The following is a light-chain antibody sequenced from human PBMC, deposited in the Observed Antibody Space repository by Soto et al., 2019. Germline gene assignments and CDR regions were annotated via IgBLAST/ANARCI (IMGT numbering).Light chain of an antibody. V-gene: IGKV3-11*01. CDR3: HQRNNWPWT. Sequence: EIVLTQSPATLSLSPGERATLSCRASQSVGTYLAWYQQKPGQAPRLLIYDASNKATGIPARFSGSGSGTDFTLTIRSLEPEDFAFYYCHQRNNWPWTFGQGTQVEIK. CDR2: DAS. J-gene: IGKJ1*01. CDR1: QSVGTY.